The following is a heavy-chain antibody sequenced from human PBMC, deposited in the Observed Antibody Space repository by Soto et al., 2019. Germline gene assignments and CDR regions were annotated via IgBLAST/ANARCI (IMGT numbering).Heavy chain of an antibody. Sequence: QVQLQQWGAGLLKPSETLSLTCAVYGGSFSGYYWSWIRQPPGKGLEWIGEINHSGSANYNPSLDIRLTISVDTSKNRCSLEVRSVTAAYTAVYYCARAKGYGANSWLDSWGQENLVTVSS. D-gene: IGHD4-17*01. CDR3: ARAKGYGANSWLDS. CDR2: INHSGSA. J-gene: IGHJ5*01. V-gene: IGHV4-34*01. CDR1: GGSFSGYY.